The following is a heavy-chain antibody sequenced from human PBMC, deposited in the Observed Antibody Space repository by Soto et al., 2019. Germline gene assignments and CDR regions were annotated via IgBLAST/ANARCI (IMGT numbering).Heavy chain of an antibody. CDR1: EFTFSAYA. J-gene: IGHJ4*02. Sequence: AGGSLRLSCAASEFTFSAYAMNWVRQAPGKGLEWVSSVSANGVITYYADSVKGRFTISRDNYKNTVYLQMNSLRGDDTAIYYCAKGPGTFDYCGLPGVAAWGEGTLVSVTS. V-gene: IGHV3-23*01. CDR2: VSANGVIT. D-gene: IGHD4-17*01. CDR3: AKGPGTFDYCGLPGVAA.